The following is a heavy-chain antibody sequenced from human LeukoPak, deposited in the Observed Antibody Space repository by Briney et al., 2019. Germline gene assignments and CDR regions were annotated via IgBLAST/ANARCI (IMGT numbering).Heavy chain of an antibody. J-gene: IGHJ4*02. V-gene: IGHV4-38-2*02. CDR2: IYHSGST. D-gene: IGHD2-2*01. Sequence: PSETLSLTCTVSGYSISSGYYWGWLRQPPGKGLEWIGIIYHSGSTYYNPSLKSRVTISVDTSKNQFSLKLSTVTAADTAVYYCARSSWGTYYFDYWGQGTLVTVSS. CDR1: GYSISSGYY. CDR3: ARSSWGTYYFDY.